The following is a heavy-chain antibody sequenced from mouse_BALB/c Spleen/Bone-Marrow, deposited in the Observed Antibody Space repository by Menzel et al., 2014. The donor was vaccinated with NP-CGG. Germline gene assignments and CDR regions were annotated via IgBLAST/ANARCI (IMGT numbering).Heavy chain of an antibody. CDR3: ASGNYYYATDY. Sequence: VKLMESGAELVRPGVSVKISCKGSGYTFTDYAMHWVKQSHAKSLEWIGVISTYYGDASYNQKFKGKATMTVDRSSSTAYMELARLTSEDSAIYYCASGNYYYATDYWGQGTSVTVSS. V-gene: IGHV1S137*01. J-gene: IGHJ4*01. D-gene: IGHD2-1*01. CDR1: GYTFTDYA. CDR2: ISTYYGDA.